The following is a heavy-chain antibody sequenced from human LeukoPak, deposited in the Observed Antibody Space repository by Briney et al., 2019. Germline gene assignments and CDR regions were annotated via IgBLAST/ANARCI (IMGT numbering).Heavy chain of an antibody. CDR3: AKDGNYDILTGYALYYFDY. Sequence: GGSLRLSCAASGFTFSSYGMSWVRQAPGKGLEWVSAISGSGVSTYYADSVKGRFTISRDNSKNTLYLQMNSLRDEDTAVYYCAKDGNYDILTGYALYYFDYWGQGTLVTVSS. J-gene: IGHJ4*02. D-gene: IGHD3-9*01. V-gene: IGHV3-23*01. CDR2: ISGSGVST. CDR1: GFTFSSYG.